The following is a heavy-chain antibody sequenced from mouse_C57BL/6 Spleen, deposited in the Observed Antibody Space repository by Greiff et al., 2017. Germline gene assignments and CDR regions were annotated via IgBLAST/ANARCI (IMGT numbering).Heavy chain of an antibody. V-gene: IGHV1-15*01. J-gene: IGHJ2*01. CDR3: TIGRSNWVFDY. CDR1: GYTFTDYE. Sequence: LQESGAELVRPGASVTLSCKASGYTFTDYEMHWVKQTPVHGLEWIGAIDPETGGTAYNQKFKGKAILTADKSSSTAYMELRSLTSEDSAVYYGTIGRSNWVFDYWGQGTTLTVSS. CDR2: IDPETGGT. D-gene: IGHD4-1*01.